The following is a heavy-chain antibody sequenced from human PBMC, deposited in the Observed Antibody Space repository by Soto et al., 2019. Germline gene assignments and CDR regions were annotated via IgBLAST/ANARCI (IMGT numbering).Heavy chain of an antibody. J-gene: IGHJ4*02. CDR1: GFSLSTSGVG. Sequence: QITLKESGPTLVKPTQTLTLTCTFSGFSLSTSGVGVGWIRQPPGKALEWLALIYWDDDKRYSPSLKSRLTINKDTSKNQVVLTMTNMDPVDTAPYYCAHVHMTTVTYWGQGTLVTVSS. V-gene: IGHV2-5*02. D-gene: IGHD4-17*01. CDR3: AHVHMTTVTY. CDR2: IYWDDDK.